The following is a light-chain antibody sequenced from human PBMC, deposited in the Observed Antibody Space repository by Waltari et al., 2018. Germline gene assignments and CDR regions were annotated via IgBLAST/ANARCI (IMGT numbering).Light chain of an antibody. Sequence: QSALTQPPSASGSRGQSGTISCTCTSSSVGAYNYFPWYQQHPGKAPKLIIFEVSKRPSGVPARFSASKSANTASLTVSGLQAEDEADYYCSSFAGSNIYVFGTGTRVAVL. CDR2: EVS. V-gene: IGLV2-8*01. CDR1: SSSVGAYNY. J-gene: IGLJ1*01. CDR3: SSFAGSNIYV.